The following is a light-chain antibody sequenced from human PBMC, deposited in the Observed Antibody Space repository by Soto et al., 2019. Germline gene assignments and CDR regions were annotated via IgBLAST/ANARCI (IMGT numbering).Light chain of an antibody. CDR2: DVS. Sequence: QSALTQPRSVSGSPGQSVTISCTGTISDVGGYNYVSWFQQHPGKVPKLMIHDVSERPSGVPGRFSGSKSGNTASLTISGLQAEDEADYYCCSFAGSSTFVVFGGGTQLTVL. CDR3: CSFAGSSTFVV. J-gene: IGLJ3*02. V-gene: IGLV2-11*01. CDR1: ISDVGGYNY.